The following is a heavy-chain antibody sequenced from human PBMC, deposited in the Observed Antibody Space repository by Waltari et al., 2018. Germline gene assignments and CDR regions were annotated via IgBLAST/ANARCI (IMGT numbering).Heavy chain of an antibody. J-gene: IGHJ4*02. CDR1: GYAFTING. D-gene: IGHD2-15*01. CDR2: ISAYNGNT. Sequence: QVQLVQSGAEVKKPGASVKVSCKASGYAFTINGISWVRTAPGQGLEWMGWISAYNGNTNYAQKLQGRVNMTTDTSTSTAYMELRSLRSDDTAVYYCARTDSRVVAIDYWGQGTLVTVSS. CDR3: ARTDSRVVAIDY. V-gene: IGHV1-18*01.